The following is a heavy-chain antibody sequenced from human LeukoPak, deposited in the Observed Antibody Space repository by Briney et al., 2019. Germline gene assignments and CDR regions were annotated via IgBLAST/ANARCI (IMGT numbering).Heavy chain of an antibody. CDR1: GGSISSSSYY. CDR2: LYDSGNT. CDR3: ARVTGGWYFDI. J-gene: IGHJ2*01. D-gene: IGHD3-16*01. Sequence: SETLSLTCIVSGGSISSSSYYWHGIPPAPGEGLEWIGNLYDSGNTRYNPSLKSRVPISGDTSKNQFSLKLTSVTAADTGVYYCARVTGGWYFDIWGGGTLVTVSS. V-gene: IGHV4-39*01.